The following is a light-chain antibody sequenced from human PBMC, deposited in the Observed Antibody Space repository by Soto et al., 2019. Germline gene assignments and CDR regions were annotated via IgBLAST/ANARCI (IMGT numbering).Light chain of an antibody. CDR1: TSNIGSNY. CDR2: SNN. V-gene: IGLV1-47*02. Sequence: QSVLTQPPSASGTPGQGVTISCSGSTSNIGSNYVYWYQQLPGTAPKLLIYSNNQRPSGVPDRFSGSKSGTSASLAISGLQSEDEADYYCSSYGGSYNYVFGTGTKVTVL. CDR3: SSYGGSYNYV. J-gene: IGLJ1*01.